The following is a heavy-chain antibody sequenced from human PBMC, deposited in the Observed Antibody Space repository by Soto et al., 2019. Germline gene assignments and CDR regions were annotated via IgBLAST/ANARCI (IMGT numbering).Heavy chain of an antibody. CDR3: AQTLGLAVAGPGRFDL. D-gene: IGHD6-19*01. CDR1: GGTFSRYA. V-gene: IGHV1-69*12. Sequence: QVQLVQSGAEVKKPGSSVKVSCKASGGTFSRYAISWVRQAPGQGLEWMGGIIPLFGTANYAQKFQGRVPIPATESTNTAYMELRSLRSEHTAVYYCAQTLGLAVAGPGRFDLWGRGTLVTVSS. J-gene: IGHJ2*01. CDR2: IIPLFGTA.